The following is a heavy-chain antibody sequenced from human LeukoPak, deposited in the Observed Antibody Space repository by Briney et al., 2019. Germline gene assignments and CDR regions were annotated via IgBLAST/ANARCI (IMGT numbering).Heavy chain of an antibody. D-gene: IGHD5-18*01. V-gene: IGHV1-46*01. CDR1: GYTFPSFF. J-gene: IGHJ4*02. CDR3: ARTIQPNLLTPFDY. CDR2: INPTGGST. Sequence: GASVKVSCKASGYTFPSFFMHWVRQAPGQGLEWMGIINPTGGSTTYAQKFQGRVTMTRDTSTSTVYMELSSLRSDDTAVYYCARTIQPNLLTPFDYWGQGTLVTVSS.